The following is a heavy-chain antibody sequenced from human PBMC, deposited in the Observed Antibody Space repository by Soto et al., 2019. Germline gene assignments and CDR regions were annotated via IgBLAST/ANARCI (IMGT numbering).Heavy chain of an antibody. Sequence: QVQLVQSGAEVKKPGSSVKVSCKASGGTFSSYAISWVRQAPGQGLEWMGGIIPIFGTPNYAQKFQGRVTIPADESTSTAYMELSSLRSEDTAVYYCASSRKDYYYYGMDVWGQGPTVTVSS. V-gene: IGHV1-69*12. CDR2: IIPIFGTP. CDR3: ASSRKDYYYYGMDV. J-gene: IGHJ6*02. D-gene: IGHD6-13*01. CDR1: GGTFSSYA.